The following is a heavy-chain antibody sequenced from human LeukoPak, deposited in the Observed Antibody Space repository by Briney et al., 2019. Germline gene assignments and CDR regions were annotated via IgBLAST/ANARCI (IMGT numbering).Heavy chain of an antibody. CDR1: GFTFSDYY. Sequence: PGGSLRLSCADSGFTFSDYYMSWIRQAPGKGLEWVSYISSSGSTIYYADSVKGRFTISRDNAKNSLYLQMNSLRAEDTAVYYCAREASGWAYYFDYWGQGTLVTVSS. CDR3: AREASGWAYYFDY. V-gene: IGHV3-11*04. J-gene: IGHJ4*02. CDR2: ISSSGSTI. D-gene: IGHD6-19*01.